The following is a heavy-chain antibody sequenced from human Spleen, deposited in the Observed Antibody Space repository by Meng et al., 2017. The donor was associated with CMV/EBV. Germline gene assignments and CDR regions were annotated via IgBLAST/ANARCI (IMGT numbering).Heavy chain of an antibody. D-gene: IGHD3-22*01. CDR3: ARGREGAYYDSSGYYYPYYYYYGMDA. V-gene: IGHV4-59*01. Sequence: GSLRLSCTVSGVSISHYYWSWIRQPPGKGLEWIGYIYYSGSTNYNPSLRSRVTISVDTSKNQFSLKLSSVTAADTAVYYCARGREGAYYDSSGYYYPYYYYYGMDAWGQGTTVTVSS. J-gene: IGHJ6*02. CDR2: IYYSGST. CDR1: GVSISHYY.